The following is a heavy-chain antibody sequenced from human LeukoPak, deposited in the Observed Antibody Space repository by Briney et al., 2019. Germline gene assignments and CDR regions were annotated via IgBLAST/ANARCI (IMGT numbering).Heavy chain of an antibody. D-gene: IGHD3-22*01. CDR2: VGASGTTT. CDR1: GFTFSNNA. CDR3: AKLAVVNGY. Sequence: GGSLRLSCAASGFTFSNNAMSWARQAPGKGLQWVSVVGASGTTTYYADSVKGRFTISRDNSKNTLYLQMNSLRAEDTAVYYCAKLAVVNGYWGQGTLVTVSS. J-gene: IGHJ4*02. V-gene: IGHV3-23*01.